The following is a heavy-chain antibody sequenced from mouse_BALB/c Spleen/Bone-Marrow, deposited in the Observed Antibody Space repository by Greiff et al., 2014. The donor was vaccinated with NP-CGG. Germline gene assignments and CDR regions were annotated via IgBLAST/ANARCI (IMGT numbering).Heavy chain of an antibody. V-gene: IGHV1S113*01. CDR3: ARWKDGYYSWFAY. Sequence: EVQLQQSGPELVKPGASVKISCKTSGYTFTEYTMHWVKQSHGKSLEWIGGINPNNGGTSYNQKFKGKATLTVDKSSSTAYMEXXXXXXXDSAVYYCARWKDGYYSWFAYWGQGTLVTVSA. J-gene: IGHJ3*01. D-gene: IGHD2-3*01. CDR1: GYTFTEYT. CDR2: INPNNGGT.